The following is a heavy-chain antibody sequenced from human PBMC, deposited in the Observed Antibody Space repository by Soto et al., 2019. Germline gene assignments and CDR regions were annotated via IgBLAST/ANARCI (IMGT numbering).Heavy chain of an antibody. J-gene: IGHJ6*02. CDR2: IYHAGSV. CDR1: GYSIASGYY. Sequence: PSETLSLTCAVSGYSIASGYYWAWIRQSPGKGLAWIGSIYHAGSVYYTPSLNSRVAVSLDTSKKHFSLKLTSVTAADTAVYYCARTFDYYGMDVWGQGTTVTVSS. V-gene: IGHV4-38-2*01. CDR3: ARTFDYYGMDV.